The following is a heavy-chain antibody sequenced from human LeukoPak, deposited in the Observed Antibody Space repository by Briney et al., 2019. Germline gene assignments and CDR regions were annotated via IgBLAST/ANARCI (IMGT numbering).Heavy chain of an antibody. CDR2: ISRHGGTT. CDR3: AKDIPNYGGLDH. CDR1: GFNFDGYT. D-gene: IGHD4/OR15-4a*01. J-gene: IGHJ5*02. V-gene: IGHV3-43*01. Sequence: GGSLRLSCAASGFNFDGYTMHWVRQAPGKGLEWVSHISRHGGTTYYADSVKGRFTISRDNSKNSLYLQMNSLRAEDTALYYCAKDIPNYGGLDHWGQGTLVTVS.